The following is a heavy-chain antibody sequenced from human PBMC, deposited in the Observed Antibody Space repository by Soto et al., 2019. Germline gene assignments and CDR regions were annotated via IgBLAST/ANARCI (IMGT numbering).Heavy chain of an antibody. CDR3: ATHSLPHYYYGMDV. CDR1: GYTLTELS. CDR2: FDPEDGET. V-gene: IGHV1-24*01. D-gene: IGHD4-4*01. Sequence: GASLKVSCKVSGYTLTELSMHWVRQAPGKGLEWMGGFDPEDGETIYAQKFQGRVTMTEDTSTDTAYMELSSLRSEDTAVYYCATHSLPHYYYGMDVWGQGTTVTVSS. J-gene: IGHJ6*02.